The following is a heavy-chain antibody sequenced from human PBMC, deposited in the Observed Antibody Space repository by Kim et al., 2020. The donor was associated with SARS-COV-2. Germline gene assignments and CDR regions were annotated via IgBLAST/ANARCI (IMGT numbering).Heavy chain of an antibody. V-gene: IGHV1-69*04. J-gene: IGHJ4*02. CDR3: ARDHKSAGRFDY. D-gene: IGHD6-13*01. CDR2: IIPILGIA. CDR1: GGTFSSYA. Sequence: SVKVSCKASGGTFSSYAISWVRQAPGQGLEWMGRIIPILGIANYAQKFQGRVTITADKSTSTAYMELSSLRSEDTAVYYCARDHKSAGRFDYWGQGTLVTVSS.